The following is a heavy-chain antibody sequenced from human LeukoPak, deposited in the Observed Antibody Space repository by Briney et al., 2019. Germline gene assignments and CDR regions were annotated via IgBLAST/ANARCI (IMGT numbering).Heavy chain of an antibody. J-gene: IGHJ5*02. CDR3: ARHEYSGSYYGLSWFDP. Sequence: PAETLSLTCTVSRGSFSSSSYYWGWIRQPPGKGLEWLGSIYYNEYTYYNPSLKSRVTISVDTSKNQFSLKLSSVTAADTAVYYCARHEYSGSYYGLSWFDPWGPGTVVTVSS. V-gene: IGHV4-39*01. CDR1: RGSFSSSSYY. D-gene: IGHD1-26*01. CDR2: IYYNEYT.